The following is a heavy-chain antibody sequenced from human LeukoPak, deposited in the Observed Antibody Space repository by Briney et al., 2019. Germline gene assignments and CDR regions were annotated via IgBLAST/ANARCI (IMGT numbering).Heavy chain of an antibody. J-gene: IGHJ4*02. Sequence: GGSLRLSCAASGFTFSSYAMSWVRQAPGKGLEWVSAISGSGGSTYYADSVKGRFTISRDNAKNSLYLQMNSLRAEDTAVYYCAKDPSPYSYGTFDYWGQGTLVTVSS. CDR3: AKDPSPYSYGTFDY. D-gene: IGHD5-18*01. CDR1: GFTFSSYA. CDR2: ISGSGGST. V-gene: IGHV3-23*01.